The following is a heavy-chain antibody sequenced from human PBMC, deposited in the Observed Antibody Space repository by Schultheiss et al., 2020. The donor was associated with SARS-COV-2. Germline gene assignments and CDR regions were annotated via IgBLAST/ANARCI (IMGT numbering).Heavy chain of an antibody. CDR3: ARPLIPYYYDSSGYPRHYYFDY. J-gene: IGHJ4*02. Sequence: SGPTLVKPTQTLTLTCTFSGFSLSTSGVTVGWVRQPPGKALEWLALIYWDDDKRYSPSLKSRLTITKDTSKNQVVLTMTNMDPVDTATYYCARPLIPYYYDSSGYPRHYYFDYWGQGTLVTVSS. V-gene: IGHV2-5*02. D-gene: IGHD3-22*01. CDR2: IYWDDDK. CDR1: GFSLSTSGVT.